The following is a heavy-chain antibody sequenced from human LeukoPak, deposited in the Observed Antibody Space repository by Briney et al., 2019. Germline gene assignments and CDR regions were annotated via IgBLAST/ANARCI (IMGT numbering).Heavy chain of an antibody. CDR1: SGSISTSNYY. CDR3: ARLRAQYCSSTSCYREYYYYYMDV. D-gene: IGHD2-2*02. J-gene: IGHJ6*03. Sequence: SETLSLTCTVSSGSISTSNYYWGWVRQPPGKALEWIGNIFYSGSTYYSPSLKSRVTISLDTSRNQFSLKLSSVTAADTAVYYCARLRAQYCSSTSCYREYYYYYMDVWGKGTTVTISS. V-gene: IGHV4-39*01. CDR2: IFYSGST.